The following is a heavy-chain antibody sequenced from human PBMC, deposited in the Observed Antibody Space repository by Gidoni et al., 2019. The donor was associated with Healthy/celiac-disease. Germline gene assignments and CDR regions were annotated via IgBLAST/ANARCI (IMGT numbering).Heavy chain of an antibody. Sequence: QVQRVESGGGVVQPGRSRRLACAASGFTFSSYGMHWVRQAPGKGLEWVAVISYDGSNKYYADSVKGRFTISRDNSKNTLYLQMNSLRAEDTAVYYCATDMVRGAKNAFDIWGQGTMVTVSS. D-gene: IGHD3-10*01. J-gene: IGHJ3*02. V-gene: IGHV3-30*03. CDR3: ATDMVRGAKNAFDI. CDR2: ISYDGSNK. CDR1: GFTFSSYG.